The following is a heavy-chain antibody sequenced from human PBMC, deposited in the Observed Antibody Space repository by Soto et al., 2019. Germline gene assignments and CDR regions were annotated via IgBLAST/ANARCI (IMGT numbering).Heavy chain of an antibody. V-gene: IGHV1-8*01. D-gene: IGHD6-13*01. Sequence: ASVKVSCKASGYTFTSYDINWVRQATGQGLEWMGWMNPNSGNTGYAQKFQGRVTMTRNTSISTAYMELSSLGSEDTAVYYCARGRGGRIAAAGRDYWGQGTLVTVSS. CDR2: MNPNSGNT. J-gene: IGHJ4*02. CDR1: GYTFTSYD. CDR3: ARGRGGRIAAAGRDY.